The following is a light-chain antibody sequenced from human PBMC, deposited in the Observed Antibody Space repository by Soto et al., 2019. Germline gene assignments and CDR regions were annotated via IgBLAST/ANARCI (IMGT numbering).Light chain of an antibody. CDR3: QQSYSASRT. CDR2: GAS. Sequence: IQMTQSPSSVSASVGNRVTITCRGSQSISSYLNWYQQKPGKAPKLLIYGASSLQSGVPSRFSGSGSGTDFTLTISSLQPEDFATYYCQQSYSASRTFGQGTKVDIK. V-gene: IGKV1-39*01. J-gene: IGKJ1*01. CDR1: QSISSY.